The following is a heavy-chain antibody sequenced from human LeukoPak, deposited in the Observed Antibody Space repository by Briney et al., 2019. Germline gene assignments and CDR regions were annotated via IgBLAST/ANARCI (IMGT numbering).Heavy chain of an antibody. J-gene: IGHJ5*02. CDR2: ISAYNGNT. Sequence: ASVKVSCKASGYIFTSYGISWVRQAPGQGLEWMGWISAYNGNTNYAQKLQGRVTMTTDTSTSTAYMELRSLRSDDTAVYYCARDSVVPAVNYNWFDPWGQGTLVTVSS. CDR1: GYIFTSYG. V-gene: IGHV1-18*01. D-gene: IGHD2-2*01. CDR3: ARDSVVPAVNYNWFDP.